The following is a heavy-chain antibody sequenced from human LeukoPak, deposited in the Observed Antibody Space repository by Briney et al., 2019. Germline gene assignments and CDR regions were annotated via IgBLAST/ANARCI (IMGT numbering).Heavy chain of an antibody. Sequence: GGSLRLSCAASGFTFSSYAMHWVRQAPGKGLEWVAVISYDGSNKYYADSVKGRFTISRDNSKNTLYLQMNSLRAEDTAVYYCARDMYYYDSSGYSLSFDYWGQGTLVTVSS. CDR2: ISYDGSNK. D-gene: IGHD3-22*01. V-gene: IGHV3-30*04. CDR1: GFTFSSYA. CDR3: ARDMYYYDSSGYSLSFDY. J-gene: IGHJ4*02.